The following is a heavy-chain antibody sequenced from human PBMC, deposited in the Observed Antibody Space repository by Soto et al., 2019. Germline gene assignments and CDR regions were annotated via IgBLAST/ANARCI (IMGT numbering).Heavy chain of an antibody. J-gene: IGHJ4*02. CDR2: IIPISGTA. Sequence: VKVSCKASGGTFTNYAFNWVRQAPGQGLEWMGGIIPISGTANYAQKFQGRVTITADKSTSTAYMELSSLRSDDTAVYYCALIVSTQTADWGQGTLVTVS. CDR1: GGTFTNYA. V-gene: IGHV1-69*06. CDR3: ALIVSTQTAD. D-gene: IGHD5-12*01.